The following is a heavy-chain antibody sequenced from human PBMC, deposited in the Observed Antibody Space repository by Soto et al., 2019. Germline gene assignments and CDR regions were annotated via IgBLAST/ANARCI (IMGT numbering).Heavy chain of an antibody. V-gene: IGHV4-30-4*01. CDR1: GGSISSGDYY. D-gene: IGHD3-22*01. CDR3: ARGESYYDSSGYYYGRHAFDI. J-gene: IGHJ3*02. CDR2: IYYSGST. Sequence: QVQLQESGPGLVKPSQTLSLTCTVSGGSISSGDYYWSWIRQPPGKGLEWIGYIYYSGSTYYNPSLKSRVTRSVDTSKNQFSLKLSSVTAADTAVYYCARGESYYDSSGYYYGRHAFDIWGQGTMVTVSS.